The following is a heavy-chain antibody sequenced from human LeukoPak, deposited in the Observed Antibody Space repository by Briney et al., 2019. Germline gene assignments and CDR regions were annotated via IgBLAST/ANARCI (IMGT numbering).Heavy chain of an antibody. Sequence: GGSLRLSCAASGFTFSSYTMSWVRQAPGKGLEWVSAISGSGGSTYYADSVKGRFTISRDNSKNTLYLQMNSLRAEDTAVYYCAKDRGSSGWYDYWGQGTLVTVSS. CDR1: GFTFSSYT. V-gene: IGHV3-23*01. CDR2: ISGSGGST. D-gene: IGHD6-19*01. J-gene: IGHJ4*02. CDR3: AKDRGSSGWYDY.